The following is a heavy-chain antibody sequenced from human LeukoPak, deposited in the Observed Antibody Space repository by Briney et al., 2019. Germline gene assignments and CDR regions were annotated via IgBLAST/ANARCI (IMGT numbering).Heavy chain of an antibody. J-gene: IGHJ4*02. D-gene: IGHD1-26*01. Sequence: GGSLRLSCAASGFNVTNNCMSWVRQAPGKGLDWVSVIYSGGYTYYPDSVKGSFTISRDNSKNTLYLQMKSLNAEDPAVYYCSTQRTFIVGPLEFDRGGQGNLVTGSS. CDR1: GFNVTNNC. CDR3: STQRTFIVGPLEFDR. CDR2: IYSGGYT. V-gene: IGHV3-66*04.